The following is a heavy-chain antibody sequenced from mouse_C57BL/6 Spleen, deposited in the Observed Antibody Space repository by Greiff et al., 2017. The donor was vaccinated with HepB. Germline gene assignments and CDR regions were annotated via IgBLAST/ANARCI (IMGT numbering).Heavy chain of an antibody. D-gene: IGHD2-4*01. V-gene: IGHV1-42*01. J-gene: IGHJ3*01. Sequence: VQLQQSGPELVKPGASVKISCKASGYSFTGYYMNWVKQSPEKSLEWIGEINPSTGGTTYNQKFKAKATLTVDKSSSTAYMQLKSLTSEDSAVYYCAREGLRPAFAYWGQGTLVTVSA. CDR2: INPSTGGT. CDR3: AREGLRPAFAY. CDR1: GYSFTGYY.